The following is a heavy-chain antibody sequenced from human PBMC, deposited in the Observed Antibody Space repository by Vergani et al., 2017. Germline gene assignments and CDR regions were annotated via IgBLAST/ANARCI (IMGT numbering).Heavy chain of an antibody. CDR3: ARSYCSSTSCLRPQAAPWFDP. D-gene: IGHD2-2*01. J-gene: IGHJ5*02. V-gene: IGHV3-48*01. CDR1: GFTFSSYS. Sequence: EVQLVESGGGLVQPGGSLRLSCAASGFTFSSYSMNWVRQAPGKGLEWVSYISSSSSTLYYADSVKGRFTISRDTAKHSLYLQMNSLRAEDTAVYYCARSYCSSTSCLRPQAAPWFDPWGQGTLVTVSS. CDR2: ISSSSSTL.